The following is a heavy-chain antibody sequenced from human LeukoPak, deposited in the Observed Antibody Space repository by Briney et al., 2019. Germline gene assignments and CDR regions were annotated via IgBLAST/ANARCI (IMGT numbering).Heavy chain of an antibody. CDR1: GFTFSSYA. Sequence: GGSLRLSCAASGFTFSSYAMHWVRQAPGKGLEWVAVISYDGSNKYYAESGKGRFTISRDNSKNTLYLQMNSLRAEDTAVYYCARKYYDSSGYYRWGQGTLVTVSS. CDR2: ISYDGSNK. J-gene: IGHJ4*02. CDR3: ARKYYDSSGYYR. V-gene: IGHV3-30*04. D-gene: IGHD3-22*01.